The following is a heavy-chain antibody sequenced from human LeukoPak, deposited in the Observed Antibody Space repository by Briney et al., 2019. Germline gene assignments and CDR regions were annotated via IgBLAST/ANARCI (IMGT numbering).Heavy chain of an antibody. V-gene: IGHV3-9*01. Sequence: GRSLRLSCAASGFTFDDYAMPWVRQAPGKGLEWVSGISWNSGSIGYADSVKGQFTISRDNAKNSLYLQMNSLRAEDTAVYYCARDDNVVFDYWGQGTLVTVSS. D-gene: IGHD2-21*01. CDR3: ARDDNVVFDY. CDR1: GFTFDDYA. CDR2: ISWNSGSI. J-gene: IGHJ4*02.